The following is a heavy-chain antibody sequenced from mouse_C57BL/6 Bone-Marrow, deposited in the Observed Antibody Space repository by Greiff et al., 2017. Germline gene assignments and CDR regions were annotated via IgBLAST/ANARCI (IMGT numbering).Heavy chain of an antibody. V-gene: IGHV1-5*01. D-gene: IGHD4-1*02. Sequence: EVQLQQSGTVLARPGASVKMSCKTSGYTFPSYWMHWVKQRPGQGLEWIGAIYPGNSDTSYNQKFKGKAKLTAVTSASTAYMELSSLTNEDSAVYYCTSLNWDWFAYWGQGTLVTVSA. J-gene: IGHJ3*01. CDR1: GYTFPSYW. CDR2: IYPGNSDT. CDR3: TSLNWDWFAY.